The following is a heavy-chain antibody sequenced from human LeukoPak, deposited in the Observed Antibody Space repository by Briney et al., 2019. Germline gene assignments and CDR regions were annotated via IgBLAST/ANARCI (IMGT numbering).Heavy chain of an antibody. J-gene: IGHJ5*02. CDR1: GGSISSYY. D-gene: IGHD6-19*01. V-gene: IGHV4-59*08. Sequence: SETLSLTCTVSGGSISSYYWSWIRQPPGKGLEWIGYIYYSGSTNYNPSLKSRVTISVDTSKNQFSLKLSSVTAADTAVYYCARSRLVSWFDPWGQGILVTVSS. CDR2: IYYSGST. CDR3: ARSRLVSWFDP.